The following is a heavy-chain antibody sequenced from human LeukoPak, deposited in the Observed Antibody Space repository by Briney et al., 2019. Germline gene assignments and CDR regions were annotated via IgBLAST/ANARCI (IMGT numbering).Heavy chain of an antibody. CDR2: INPSGSST. CDR3: AKASLTGYSSGWYTVPTRY. Sequence: ASVKVSCKASGYSFTSHYMHWVRQAPGQGLEWMGLINPSGSSTLYAQKFQGRVTMTRDMSTTTDYMELSSLRSEDTAVYYCAKASLTGYSSGWYTVPTRYWGQGTLVTVSS. V-gene: IGHV1-46*01. CDR1: GYSFTSHY. D-gene: IGHD6-19*01. J-gene: IGHJ4*02.